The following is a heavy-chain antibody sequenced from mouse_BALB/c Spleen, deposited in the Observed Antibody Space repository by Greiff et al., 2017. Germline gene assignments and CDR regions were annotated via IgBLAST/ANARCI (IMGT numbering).Heavy chain of an antibody. CDR2: ISSGSSTI. J-gene: IGHJ2*01. CDR1: GFTFSSFG. D-gene: IGHD1-1*01. CDR3: ARGGSSYGTDY. V-gene: IGHV5-17*02. Sequence: EVKLVESGGGLVQPGGSRKLSCAASGFTFSSFGMHWVRQAPEKGLEWVAYISSGSSTIYYADTVKGRFTISRDNPKNTLFLQMTSLRSEDTAMYYCARGGSSYGTDYWGQGTTLTVSS.